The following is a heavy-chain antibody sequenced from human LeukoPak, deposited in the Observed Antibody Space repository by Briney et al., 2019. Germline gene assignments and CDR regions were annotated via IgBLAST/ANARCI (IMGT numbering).Heavy chain of an antibody. CDR1: GFTFSSYG. CDR2: INSDGSST. Sequence: GGTLRLSCAASGFTFSSYGMSWVRQAPGKGLVWVSRINSDGSSTSYADSVKGRFTISRDNAKNTLYLQMNSLRAEDTAVYYCARGGSYYYDSSGYREDYWGQGTLVTVSS. D-gene: IGHD3-22*01. J-gene: IGHJ4*02. V-gene: IGHV3-74*01. CDR3: ARGGSYYYDSSGYREDY.